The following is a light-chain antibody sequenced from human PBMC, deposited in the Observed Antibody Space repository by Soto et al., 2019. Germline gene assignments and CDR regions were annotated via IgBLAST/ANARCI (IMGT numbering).Light chain of an antibody. J-gene: IGLJ1*01. CDR2: DVS. V-gene: IGLV2-11*01. Sequence: FALIQPRSLPRSPGQLDIIPSTGTSGVVGGYNYVSWYQQHPGKAPNLMIYDVSKRPSGVPDRFSGSKSGNTASLTISGLQAEDEADYYCCSYAGSYTHVFGTGTKVTVL. CDR1: SGVVGGYNY. CDR3: CSYAGSYTHV.